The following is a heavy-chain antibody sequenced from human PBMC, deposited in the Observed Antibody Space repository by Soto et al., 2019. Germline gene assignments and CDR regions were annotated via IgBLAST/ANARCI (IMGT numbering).Heavy chain of an antibody. CDR3: ASSRQGRRRQLVLDNGLDV. CDR1: GGTFSSYA. Sequence: QVQLVQSGAEVKKPGSSVKVSCKASGGTFSSYAVNWVRQAPGQGLEWMGGIIPIFGTANYAQKFQARVTTTADASTTTAYMELSSLKSDDTAVYYCASSRQGRRRQLVLDNGLDVWGQGTTVTVSS. J-gene: IGHJ6*02. D-gene: IGHD6-13*01. V-gene: IGHV1-69*12. CDR2: IIPIFGTA.